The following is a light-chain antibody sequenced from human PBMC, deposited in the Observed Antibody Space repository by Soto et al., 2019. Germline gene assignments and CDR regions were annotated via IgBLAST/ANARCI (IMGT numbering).Light chain of an antibody. V-gene: IGLV2-14*01. Sequence: QSALTQPASVSGSPGQSITISCAGTSGDVGAYNFVTWFQQHPGKVPKLIIYDVTDRPSGVSDRFSGSKSGNTASLTISGLLAEDEADYYCGSYTTINTMIFGGGTKLIVL. CDR3: GSYTTINTMI. CDR1: SGDVGAYNF. CDR2: DVT. J-gene: IGLJ2*01.